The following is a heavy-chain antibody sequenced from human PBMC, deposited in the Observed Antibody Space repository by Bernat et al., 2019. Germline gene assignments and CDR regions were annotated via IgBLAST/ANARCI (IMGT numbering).Heavy chain of an antibody. Sequence: QVQLVQSGAEVKKPGASVKVSCKASGYTFTSYYMLWVRQAPGQGLEWMGIINPSGGSTSYAQKFQGRVTMTRDTSTSTVYMELSSLRSEDTAVYYCARAKKNGIVGDYWGFDYWGQGTLVTVSS. CDR2: INPSGGST. CDR1: GYTFTSYY. V-gene: IGHV1-46*01. CDR3: ARAKKNGIVGDYWGFDY. D-gene: IGHD1-26*01. J-gene: IGHJ4*02.